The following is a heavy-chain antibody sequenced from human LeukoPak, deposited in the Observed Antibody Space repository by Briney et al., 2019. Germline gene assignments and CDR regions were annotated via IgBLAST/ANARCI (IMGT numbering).Heavy chain of an antibody. J-gene: IGHJ4*02. V-gene: IGHV1-69*13. CDR2: IIPIFGTA. CDR1: GGTFSSYA. CDR3: ARPILSGSFYRDFDY. Sequence: GASVKVSCKASGGTFSSYAINWVRQAPGRGLEWMGGIIPIFGTANYAQKFQGRVTITADESTSTAYMELSSLRSEDTAVYYCARPILSGSFYRDFDYWGQGTLVTVSS. D-gene: IGHD1-26*01.